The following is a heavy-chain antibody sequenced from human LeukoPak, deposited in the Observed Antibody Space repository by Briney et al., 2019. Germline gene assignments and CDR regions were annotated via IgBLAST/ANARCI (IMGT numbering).Heavy chain of an antibody. Sequence: GGYLRLSCAASGFTFSSYAMSWVRQAPGKGLEWVSAISGSGGSTYYADSVKGRFTISRDNSKNTLYLQMNSLRAEDTAVYYCAKDRRYFDAAGGNWFDPWGQGTLVTVSS. V-gene: IGHV3-23*01. CDR1: GFTFSSYA. CDR2: ISGSGGST. D-gene: IGHD3-9*01. J-gene: IGHJ5*02. CDR3: AKDRRYFDAAGGNWFDP.